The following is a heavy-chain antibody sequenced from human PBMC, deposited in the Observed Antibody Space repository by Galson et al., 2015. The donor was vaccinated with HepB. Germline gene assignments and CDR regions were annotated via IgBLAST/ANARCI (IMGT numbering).Heavy chain of an antibody. CDR1: GFTVGSHY. D-gene: IGHD3-22*01. Sequence: SLRLSCAASGFTVGSHYMSWVRQAPGKGLEWVSLIYSGGNIYYADPVKGRFIISRDNSKNTVYLQMNGLRGEDTAVYYCARDLSSNGYYGMDVWGQGTTVTVSS. J-gene: IGHJ6*02. V-gene: IGHV3-53*01. CDR2: IYSGGNI. CDR3: ARDLSSNGYYGMDV.